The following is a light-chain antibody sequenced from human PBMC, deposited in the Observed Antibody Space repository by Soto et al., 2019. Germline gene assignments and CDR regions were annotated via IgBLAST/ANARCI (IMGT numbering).Light chain of an antibody. CDR3: SSKINNNTPRDV. CDR1: SSDIGTYNF. Sequence: QSVLTQPASVSGSPGQSITISCTGTSSDIGTYNFVSWYQQHPGKVPKLIIYEVSSRPSEISDRFSGSKSGDTASLTISGLQAEDEAEYYCSSKINNNTPRDVFGTGTKVTVL. V-gene: IGLV2-14*01. J-gene: IGLJ1*01. CDR2: EVS.